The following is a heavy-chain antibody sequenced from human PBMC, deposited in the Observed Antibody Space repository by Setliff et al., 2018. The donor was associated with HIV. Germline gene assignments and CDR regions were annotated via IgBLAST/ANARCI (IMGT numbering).Heavy chain of an antibody. CDR3: ARGESTTWDLAEYFQH. CDR1: AVSVSSGGYC. D-gene: IGHD2-2*01. CDR2: VYYIGTS. Sequence: SQTLSLTCTVSAVSVSSGGYCWSWTRQHPGKGLEWIGYVYYIGTSYFNPSLKSRITISVDTSKNHFSLKLGFVTAADTAVYYCARGESTTWDLAEYFQHWGHGTLVTVSS. J-gene: IGHJ1*01. V-gene: IGHV4-31*03.